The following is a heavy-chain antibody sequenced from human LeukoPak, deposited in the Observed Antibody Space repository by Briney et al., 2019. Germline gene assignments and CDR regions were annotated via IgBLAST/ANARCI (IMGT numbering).Heavy chain of an antibody. J-gene: IGHJ4*02. Sequence: GASVTVSCKASGYTFTSYYMHWVRQAPGQGLEWMGIINPSGGSTSYAQKFQGRVTMTRDTSTSTVYMELSSLRSEDTAVYYCARASPAQYYFDYWGQGTLATVSS. D-gene: IGHD6-6*01. CDR2: INPSGGST. CDR1: GYTFTSYY. CDR3: ARASPAQYYFDY. V-gene: IGHV1-46*01.